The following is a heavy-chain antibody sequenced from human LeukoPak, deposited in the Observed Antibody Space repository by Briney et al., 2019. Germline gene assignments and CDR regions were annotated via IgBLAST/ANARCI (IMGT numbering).Heavy chain of an antibody. CDR1: GDTFTSYD. CDR2: ISAYNGNT. V-gene: IGHV1-18*01. D-gene: IGHD6-19*01. Sequence: ASVKVSCKASGDTFTSYDISWVRQAPGQGLEWMGWISAYNGNTNYAQKLQGRVTMTTDTSTSTAYMELRSLRSDDTAVYYCARAPSIAVAGDVHYWGQGTLVTVSS. CDR3: ARAPSIAVAGDVHY. J-gene: IGHJ4*02.